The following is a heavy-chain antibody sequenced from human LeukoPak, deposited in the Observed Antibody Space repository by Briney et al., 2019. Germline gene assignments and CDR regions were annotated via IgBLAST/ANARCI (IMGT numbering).Heavy chain of an antibody. J-gene: IGHJ6*02. CDR3: AAYYGSGSVNYYRGMDI. V-gene: IGHV3-11*01. CDR2: ISDSAINT. Sequence: GGSLRLSCEASEFTFSDYYMSWIRQAPGKGLEWISYISDSAINTHYADSVKGRFTISRDNAKKLLVLEMKSLRSEDTAVYYCAAYYGSGSVNYYRGMDIWGQGTTATVSS. D-gene: IGHD3-10*01. CDR1: EFTFSDYY.